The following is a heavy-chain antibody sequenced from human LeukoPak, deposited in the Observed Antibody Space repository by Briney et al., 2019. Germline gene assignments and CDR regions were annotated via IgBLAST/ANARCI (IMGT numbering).Heavy chain of an antibody. J-gene: IGHJ4*02. Sequence: GGSLRLSCAASGFTFSNAWMSWVRQAPGKGLEWVGRIKRKTDGGTTDYAAPVKGRFTISRDDSKNTLYLQMNSLKTEDTAVYYCTTDGEGFDYWGQGTPVTVSS. CDR2: IKRKTDGGTT. V-gene: IGHV3-15*01. CDR3: TTDGEGFDY. D-gene: IGHD3-10*01. CDR1: GFTFSNAW.